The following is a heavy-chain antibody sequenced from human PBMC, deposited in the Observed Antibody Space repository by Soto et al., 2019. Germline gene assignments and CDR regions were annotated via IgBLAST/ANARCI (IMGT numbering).Heavy chain of an antibody. CDR3: ERAAPPATCGYFDY. CDR2: ISYDGTNK. Sequence: PGGSLRLSCAASGFTFSYYAMHWVRQAPGKGLEWVTLISYDGTNKYYTDSVKGRFTISRDVFKNTMYLQMDSLRGEDTAIYYCERAAPPATCGYFDYWGQGTLVTVSS. V-gene: IGHV3-30-3*01. J-gene: IGHJ4*02. D-gene: IGHD2-2*01. CDR1: GFTFSYYA.